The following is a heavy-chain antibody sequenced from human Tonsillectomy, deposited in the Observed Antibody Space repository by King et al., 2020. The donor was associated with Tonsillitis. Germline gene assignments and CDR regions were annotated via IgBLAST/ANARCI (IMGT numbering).Heavy chain of an antibody. V-gene: IGHV3-9*01. Sequence: VQLVESGGGLVQPGRSLRLSCAASGFTFDDYAMHWVRQAPGKGLEWVSGISWNSGSIGYADSVKGRFTISRDNAKNSLYLQMNSLRAEDTALYYCAKDIAPPQRWLQFGFDYWGQGTLVTVSS. CDR3: AKDIAPPQRWLQFGFDY. CDR2: ISWNSGSI. J-gene: IGHJ4*02. CDR1: GFTFDDYA. D-gene: IGHD5-24*01.